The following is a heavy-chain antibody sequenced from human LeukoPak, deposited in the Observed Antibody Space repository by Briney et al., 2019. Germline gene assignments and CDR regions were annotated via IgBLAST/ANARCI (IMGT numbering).Heavy chain of an antibody. Sequence: SETLSLTCTVSGGSISSGGYYWSWIRQHPGKGLEWIGYIFYSGSTYYNPSLKSRVTISVDTSKNQFSPKLSSVTAADTAVYYCARGATDYGDFFSWGQGTLVTVSS. J-gene: IGHJ4*02. V-gene: IGHV4-31*03. D-gene: IGHD4-17*01. CDR1: GGSISSGGYY. CDR2: IFYSGST. CDR3: ARGATDYGDFFS.